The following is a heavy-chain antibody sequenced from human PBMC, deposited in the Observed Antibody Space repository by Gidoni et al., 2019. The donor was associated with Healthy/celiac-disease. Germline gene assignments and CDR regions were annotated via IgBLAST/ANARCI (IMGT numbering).Heavy chain of an antibody. CDR3: AKDEEGVLWFGELLSDY. Sequence: VSAISGSGGSTYYADSVKGRFTISRDNSKNTLYLQMNSLRAEDTAVYYCAKDEEGVLWFGELLSDYWGQGTLVTVSS. V-gene: IGHV3-23*01. J-gene: IGHJ4*02. D-gene: IGHD3-10*01. CDR2: ISGSGGST.